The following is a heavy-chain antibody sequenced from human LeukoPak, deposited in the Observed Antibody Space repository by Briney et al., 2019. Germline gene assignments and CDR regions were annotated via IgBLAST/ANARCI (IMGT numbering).Heavy chain of an antibody. Sequence: GSLRLSCAASGFTVSSNCMSWVRQAPGKGLEWVSVIYSGGSTYYADSAKGRFTISRDNSKTTLYLQMNSLRAEDTAVYYCARVLRYFDWKVFDYWGQGTLVTVSS. CDR2: IYSGGST. D-gene: IGHD3-9*01. CDR1: GFTVSSNC. CDR3: ARVLRYFDWKVFDY. V-gene: IGHV3-53*05. J-gene: IGHJ4*02.